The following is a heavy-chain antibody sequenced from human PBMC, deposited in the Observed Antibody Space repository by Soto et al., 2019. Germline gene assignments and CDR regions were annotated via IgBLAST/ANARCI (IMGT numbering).Heavy chain of an antibody. Sequence: EVHLEESGGGLVHPGGSLRLSCAASGFTFSSYWMNWVRQAPGKGLEWVANIDEDGSEYNDAESVRGRFTISRDNAKNTLYLQMNSMRAADTAVYYCARTGDGHHDFLDYWGQGILVSVSS. CDR1: GFTFSSYW. CDR2: IDEDGSEY. CDR3: ARTGDGHHDFLDY. V-gene: IGHV3-7*01. J-gene: IGHJ4*02. D-gene: IGHD1-1*01.